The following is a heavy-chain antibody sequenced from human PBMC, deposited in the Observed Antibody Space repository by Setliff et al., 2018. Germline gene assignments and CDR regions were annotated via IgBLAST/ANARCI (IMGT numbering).Heavy chain of an antibody. D-gene: IGHD3-22*01. CDR3: ARDRDSSGYAEDYYSSYIDV. CDR1: GHTFTSYF. J-gene: IGHJ6*03. Sequence: ASVKVSCKASGHTFTSYFMHWVRQAPGQGLEWMGWINPNSGGTNYAQKFQGWVTMTRDTSISTAYMELSRLRSDDTAVYYCARDRDSSGYAEDYYSSYIDVWGTGATVTVS. V-gene: IGHV1-2*04. CDR2: INPNSGGT.